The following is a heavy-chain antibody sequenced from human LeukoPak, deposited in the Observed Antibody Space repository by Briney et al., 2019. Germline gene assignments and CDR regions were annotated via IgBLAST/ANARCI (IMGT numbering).Heavy chain of an antibody. J-gene: IGHJ5*02. CDR2: INPSGGST. V-gene: IGHV1-46*01. Sequence: ASVKVSCKASGYTFTSYYMHWVRHAPGQGLEWMGIINPSGGSTSYAQKFQGRVTMTRDTSTSTVYMELSSLRSEDTAVYYCARGYCSSTSCYRSWFDPWGQGTLVTVSS. CDR3: ARGYCSSTSCYRSWFDP. D-gene: IGHD2-2*02. CDR1: GYTFTSYY.